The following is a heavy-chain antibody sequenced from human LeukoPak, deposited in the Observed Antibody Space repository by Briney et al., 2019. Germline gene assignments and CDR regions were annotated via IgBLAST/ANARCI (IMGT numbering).Heavy chain of an antibody. V-gene: IGHV3-53*01. CDR2: IYTSGST. CDR1: GFPVSSNY. Sequence: GSLRLSCAASGFPVSSNYISWVRQAPGKGLEWVSLIYTSGSTYYADPVKGRFTISRDNSKNTLYLQMNSLRAEDTAVYYCARVTTSGSYKFDHWGQGTLVTVSS. D-gene: IGHD3-10*01. J-gene: IGHJ4*02. CDR3: ARVTTSGSYKFDH.